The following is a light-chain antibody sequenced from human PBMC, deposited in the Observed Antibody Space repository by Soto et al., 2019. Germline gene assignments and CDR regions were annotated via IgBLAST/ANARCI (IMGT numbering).Light chain of an antibody. CDR3: QQRGNWPPIT. CDR2: DAS. V-gene: IGKV3-11*01. J-gene: IGKJ5*01. Sequence: EIVLTQSPGTLSLSPGERATLSCRASQSVSTNVAWYQQKPGEAPRLLIFDASARAVDIPGRFSGSGSGTDFTLTISSLEPEDFAVYYCQQRGNWPPITFGQGTRLEIK. CDR1: QSVSTN.